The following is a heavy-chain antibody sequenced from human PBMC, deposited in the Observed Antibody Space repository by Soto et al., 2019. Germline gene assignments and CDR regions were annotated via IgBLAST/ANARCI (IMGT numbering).Heavy chain of an antibody. D-gene: IGHD5-12*01. CDR2: TYYRSKWYN. V-gene: IGHV6-1*01. CDR3: ARDLIFIVAMMQRGESAVDI. Sequence: SQTLSLTCAISGDSVSSNSAAWNWIRQSPSRGLEWLGRTYYRSKWYNDYAVSVKSRITINPDTSKNQFSLQLNSVTPEDTAVYYCARDLIFIVAMMQRGESAVDIWGQGTMVAVSS. J-gene: IGHJ3*02. CDR1: GDSVSSNSAA.